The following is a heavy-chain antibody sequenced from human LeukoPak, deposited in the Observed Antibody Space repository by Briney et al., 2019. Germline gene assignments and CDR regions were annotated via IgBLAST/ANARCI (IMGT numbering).Heavy chain of an antibody. CDR1: GGSISSYY. Sequence: PSETLSPTCTVSGGSISSYYWSWIRQPPGKGLEWIGYIYYSGSTNYNPSLKSRVTISVDTSKNQFSLKLSSVTAADTAVYYCARSLLDYYDSSGPNWFDPWGQGTPVTVSS. CDR3: ARSLLDYYDSSGPNWFDP. CDR2: IYYSGST. J-gene: IGHJ5*02. V-gene: IGHV4-59*01. D-gene: IGHD3-22*01.